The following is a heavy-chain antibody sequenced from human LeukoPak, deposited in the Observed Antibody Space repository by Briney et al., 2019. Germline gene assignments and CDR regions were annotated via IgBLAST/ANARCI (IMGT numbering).Heavy chain of an antibody. CDR2: IIPIFGTA. J-gene: IGHJ4*02. D-gene: IGHD6-13*01. CDR3: ASLGIAAAGIDY. CDR1: GGTFSSYA. V-gene: IGHV1-69*13. Sequence: SVKVSCKASGGTFSSYAIRWVRQAPGQGLEWMGGIIPIFGTANYAQKFQGRVTITADESTSTAYMELSSLRSEDTAVYYCASLGIAAAGIDYWGQGTLVTVSS.